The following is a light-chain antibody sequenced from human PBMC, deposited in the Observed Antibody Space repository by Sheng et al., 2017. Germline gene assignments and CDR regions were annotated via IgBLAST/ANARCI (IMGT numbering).Light chain of an antibody. Sequence: DIVMTQSPDSLAVSLGERAAINCKSSQSVLYTSDNKNYLAWYQQKPGQSPKLLIYWASTRESGVPDRFSGSGSGTDFTLTISSLQAEDVAVYYCQQYYNTPFTFGPGTNVDIK. CDR3: QQYYNTPFT. J-gene: IGKJ3*01. V-gene: IGKV4-1*01. CDR2: WAS. CDR1: QSVLYTSDNKNY.